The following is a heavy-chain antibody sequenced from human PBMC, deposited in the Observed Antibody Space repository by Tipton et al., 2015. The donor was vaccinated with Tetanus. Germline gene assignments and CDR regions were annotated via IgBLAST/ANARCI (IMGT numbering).Heavy chain of an antibody. Sequence: GSLRLSCAGSGFSFSDSFMSWIRQAPGKGREWVSYISGSGNTMYLAEPMRGRMTTSRDNDKRSLYLEMNNLRVEDTAVYYCGVLVRGVLLTRVIEYWGQGTLVTVSS. D-gene: IGHD3-10*01. CDR1: GFSFSDSF. CDR2: ISGSGNTM. J-gene: IGHJ4*02. V-gene: IGHV3-11*01. CDR3: GVLVRGVLLTRVIEY.